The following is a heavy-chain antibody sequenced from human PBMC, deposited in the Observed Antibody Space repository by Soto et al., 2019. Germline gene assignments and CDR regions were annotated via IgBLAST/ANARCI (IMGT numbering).Heavy chain of an antibody. Sequence: GGSLRLSCAASGFTFSDLWMSWVRQAPGKGLEWVANIKQDGSTKNYVDSVKGRFTISRDNAKSLLYLQMNSLRVEDTAVYYWTKNQVRADYWGQGTLVTVSS. D-gene: IGHD2-2*01. V-gene: IGHV3-7*01. J-gene: IGHJ4*02. CDR2: IKQDGSTK. CDR3: TKNQVRADY. CDR1: GFTFSDLW.